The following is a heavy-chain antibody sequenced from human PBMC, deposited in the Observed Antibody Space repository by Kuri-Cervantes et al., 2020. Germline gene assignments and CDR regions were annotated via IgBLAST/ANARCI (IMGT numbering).Heavy chain of an antibody. J-gene: IGHJ4*02. CDR1: GFTFSSYA. V-gene: IGHV3-30-3*01. D-gene: IGHD3-22*01. CDR3: AKAASLSSGYHFVV. Sequence: GESLKISCAASGFTFSSYAMHWVRQAPGKGLEWVAVISYDGSNKYYADSVKGRFTISRDNSKNTLYLQMNSLRAEDMAVYYCAKAASLSSGYHFVVWGQGTLVTVSS. CDR2: ISYDGSNK.